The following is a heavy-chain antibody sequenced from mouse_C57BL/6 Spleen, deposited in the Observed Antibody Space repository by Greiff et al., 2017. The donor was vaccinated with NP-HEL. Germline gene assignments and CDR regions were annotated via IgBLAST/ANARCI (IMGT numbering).Heavy chain of an antibody. V-gene: IGHV1-69*01. D-gene: IGHD1-1*02. CDR1: GYTFTSYW. CDR3: ARRGGPYFDY. CDR2: IDPSDSYT. Sequence: VQLQQPGAELVMPGASVKLSCKASGYTFTSYWMHWVKQRPGQGLEWIGEIDPSDSYTNYNQKFKGKTTLTVDKSSSTAYMQLSSLTSEDSAFYYCARRGGPYFDYWGQGTTLTVSS. J-gene: IGHJ2*01.